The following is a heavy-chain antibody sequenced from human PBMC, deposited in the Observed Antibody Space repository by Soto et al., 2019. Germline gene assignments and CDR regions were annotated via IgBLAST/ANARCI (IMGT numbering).Heavy chain of an antibody. J-gene: IGHJ5*02. CDR3: ARGVSSGIAVAGTSWFDP. CDR2: INPSGGST. D-gene: IGHD6-19*01. V-gene: IGHV1-46*01. Sequence: GASVKVSCKASGYTFTSYYIHWVRQAPGQGLEWMGIINPSGGSTSYAQKFQGRVTMTRDTSTSTVYMELSSLRSEDTAVYYCARGVSSGIAVAGTSWFDPWGQGTLVTVSS. CDR1: GYTFTSYY.